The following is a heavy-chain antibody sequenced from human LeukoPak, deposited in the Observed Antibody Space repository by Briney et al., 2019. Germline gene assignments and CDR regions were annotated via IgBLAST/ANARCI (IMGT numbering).Heavy chain of an antibody. V-gene: IGHV3-23*01. D-gene: IGHD3-16*01. CDR3: ARDFGVTNYHFDY. J-gene: IGHJ4*02. Sequence: GGSLRLSCAASGFTFSSYAMSWVRQAPGKGLEWVSAISASGGSTYYADSVKGRFTISRDDSKNTLYLQMNSLRAEDTAVYYCARDFGVTNYHFDYWGQGTLVTVSS. CDR2: ISASGGST. CDR1: GFTFSSYA.